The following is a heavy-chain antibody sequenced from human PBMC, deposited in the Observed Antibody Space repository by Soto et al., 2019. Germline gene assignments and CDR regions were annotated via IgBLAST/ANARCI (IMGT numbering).Heavy chain of an antibody. CDR3: ARAEYYDFWSGFRKNWFDP. D-gene: IGHD3-3*01. J-gene: IGHJ5*02. V-gene: IGHV4-31*03. CDR1: GGSISSGGYY. CDR2: IYYSGST. Sequence: QVQLQESGPGLVKPSQTLSLTCTVSGGSISSGGYYWSWIRQHPGKGLEWIGYIYYSGSTYYNPSLKIRVTISVDTSKNQFSLKLSSVTAADTAVYYCARAEYYDFWSGFRKNWFDPWGQGTLVTVSS.